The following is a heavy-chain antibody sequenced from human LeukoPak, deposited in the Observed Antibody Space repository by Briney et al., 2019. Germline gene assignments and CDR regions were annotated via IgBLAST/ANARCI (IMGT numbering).Heavy chain of an antibody. Sequence: SETLSLTCTVSGGSISSHYWSWIRQPPGKGLEWIGYIYYSGSTNYNPSLKSRVTISVDTSKNQFSLKLSSVTAADTAVYYCARGGYCSGGSCYSGASDIWGQGTMVTVSS. D-gene: IGHD2-15*01. V-gene: IGHV4-59*11. CDR2: IYYSGST. CDR1: GGSISSHY. J-gene: IGHJ3*02. CDR3: ARGGYCSGGSCYSGASDI.